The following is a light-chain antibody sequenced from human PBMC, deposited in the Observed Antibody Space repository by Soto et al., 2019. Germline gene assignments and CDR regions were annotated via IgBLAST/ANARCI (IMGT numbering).Light chain of an antibody. V-gene: IGKV1-27*01. CDR1: QGISNY. J-gene: IGKJ1*01. Sequence: DIQITPSPSSLSASVGDRVTITCRASQGISNYLVWYQQKPGKVPKLLIYAVSTLQSGVPSRFSGSGSGTDFTLTIRSLQTEDVATYCWVVNNVGACTFGQGNKMEI. CDR3: VVNNVGACT. CDR2: AVS.